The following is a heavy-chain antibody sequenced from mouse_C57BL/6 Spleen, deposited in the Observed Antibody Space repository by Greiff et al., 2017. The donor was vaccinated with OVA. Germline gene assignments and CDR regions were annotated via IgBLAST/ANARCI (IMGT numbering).Heavy chain of an antibody. CDR2: IYPGDGDT. J-gene: IGHJ2*01. V-gene: IGHV1-82*01. CDR3: ARARLGRSYYFDY. CDR1: GYAFSSSW. Sequence: VQLQQSGPELVKPGASVKISCKASGYAFSSSWMNWVKQRPGQGLEWIGRIYPGDGDTNYNGKFKGKATLTADKSSSTAYMQLSSLTSEDSAVYFCARARLGRSYYFDYWGQGTTLTVSS. D-gene: IGHD4-1*01.